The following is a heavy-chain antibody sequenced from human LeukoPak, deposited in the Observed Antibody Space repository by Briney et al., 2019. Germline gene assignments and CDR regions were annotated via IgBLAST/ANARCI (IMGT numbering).Heavy chain of an antibody. J-gene: IGHJ4*02. CDR2: IIPILGIA. D-gene: IGHD3-10*01. V-gene: IGHV1-69*04. CDR3: AREIHPGRGVFFDY. Sequence: GASVKVSCKASGGTFSSCAISWVRQAPGQGLEWMGRIIPILGIANYAQKFQGRVTITADKSTSTAYMELSSLRSEDTAVYYCAREIHPGRGVFFDYWGQGTLVTVSS. CDR1: GGTFSSCA.